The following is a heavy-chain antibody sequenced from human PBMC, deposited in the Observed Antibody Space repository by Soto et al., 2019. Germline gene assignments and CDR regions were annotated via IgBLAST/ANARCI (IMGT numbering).Heavy chain of an antibody. J-gene: IGHJ6*02. Sequence: QLQLQESGPGLVKPSETLSLTCTVSGGSISSSSYYWGWIRQPPGKGLEWIGSIYYSGSTYYNPSLKGRVTLSVGSTKTQFSLKLSSVTAADTAVYYCARRRVAVAVSSYGMDVWGQGTTVTVSS. CDR2: IYYSGST. D-gene: IGHD6-19*01. CDR1: GGSISSSSYY. V-gene: IGHV4-39*01. CDR3: ARRRVAVAVSSYGMDV.